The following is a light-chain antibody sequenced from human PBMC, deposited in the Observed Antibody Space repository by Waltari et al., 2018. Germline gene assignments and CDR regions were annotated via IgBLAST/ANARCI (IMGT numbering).Light chain of an antibody. J-gene: IGKJ4*01. CDR2: DAS. V-gene: IGKV1-13*02. CDR1: QAIGSA. Sequence: AVQLTQSPSSLSASVGDRVTITCRASQAIGSALAWDQQKPGKAPNLLIYDASNLESGVPSRFSGSGSGTHFTLTISSLQPADFATYYCQQLHSYPVTFGGGTKVEIK. CDR3: QQLHSYPVT.